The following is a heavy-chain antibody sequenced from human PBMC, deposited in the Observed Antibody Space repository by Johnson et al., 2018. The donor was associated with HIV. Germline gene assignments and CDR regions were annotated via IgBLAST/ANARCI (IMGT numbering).Heavy chain of an antibody. CDR1: GFSLGAYA. Sequence: HVQLVESGGGLVKPGESLRLSCAASGFSLGAYAIHWVRQAPGKGLEWVALISYDGTDKFYATSVKGRFTVSRDKSRNTLYLQMNSLRAEDTAVHYCAREGNYYDNDDVHLLHAFDIWGQGTMVTVSS. J-gene: IGHJ3*02. V-gene: IGHV3-30*04. D-gene: IGHD3-22*01. CDR2: ISYDGTDK. CDR3: AREGNYYDNDDVHLLHAFDI.